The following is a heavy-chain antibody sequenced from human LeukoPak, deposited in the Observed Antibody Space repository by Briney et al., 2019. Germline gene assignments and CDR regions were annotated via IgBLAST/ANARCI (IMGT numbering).Heavy chain of an antibody. V-gene: IGHV1-69*01. Sequence: SVKVSCKASGGTFSSYAISWVRQAPGQGLEWMGGIIPIFGTANYAQKFQGRVTITADESTSTAYMELSSLRSEDTAVYYCASVYYDFWSGYYMDVWGKGTTVTVSS. CDR2: IIPIFGTA. CDR1: GGTFSSYA. D-gene: IGHD3-3*01. J-gene: IGHJ6*03. CDR3: ASVYYDFWSGYYMDV.